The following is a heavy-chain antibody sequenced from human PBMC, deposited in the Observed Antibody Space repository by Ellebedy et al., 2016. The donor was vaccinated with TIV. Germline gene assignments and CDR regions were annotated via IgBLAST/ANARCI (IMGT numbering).Heavy chain of an antibody. CDR1: GFTFDDFA. CDR2: ISWNSGSM. J-gene: IGHJ4*02. D-gene: IGHD2-2*01. Sequence: SLKISCAASGFTFDDFAMHWVRQAPGMGLEWVSGISWNSGSMHYTDSVKGRFTISRDNAKNSLYLQMHRLSDDDTAVYYCARDVLVPGARVYFESWGQGALVTVSS. CDR3: ARDVLVPGARVYFES. V-gene: IGHV3-9*01.